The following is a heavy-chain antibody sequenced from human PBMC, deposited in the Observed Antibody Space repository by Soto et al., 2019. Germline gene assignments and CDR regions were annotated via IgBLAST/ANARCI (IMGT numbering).Heavy chain of an antibody. J-gene: IGHJ6*02. CDR2: IYYSGST. CDR3: ARCSFRGVITYYYYGMDV. CDR1: GGSISSSSYY. Sequence: SSETLSLTCTVSGGSISSSSYYWGWIRQPPGKGLEWIGSIYYSGSTYYNPSLKSRVTISVDTSKNQFSLKLSSVTAADTAVYYCARCSFRGVITYYYYGMDVWGQGTTVTVSS. V-gene: IGHV4-39*01. D-gene: IGHD3-10*01.